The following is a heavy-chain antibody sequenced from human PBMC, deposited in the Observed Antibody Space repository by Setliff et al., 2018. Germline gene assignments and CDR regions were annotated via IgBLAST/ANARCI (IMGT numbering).Heavy chain of an antibody. CDR3: ARSGGSASASWFDS. V-gene: IGHV3-21*01. Sequence: PGGSLRLSCAASGFTFSSYAMSWVRQAPGKGLEWVSSIRASSDYIYYAGSVKGRFTISRDNTKNSLDLQMNSLRVDDTAVYFCARSGGSASASWFDSWGQGTLVTVSS. CDR2: IRASSDYI. CDR1: GFTFSSYA. D-gene: IGHD2-15*01. J-gene: IGHJ5*01.